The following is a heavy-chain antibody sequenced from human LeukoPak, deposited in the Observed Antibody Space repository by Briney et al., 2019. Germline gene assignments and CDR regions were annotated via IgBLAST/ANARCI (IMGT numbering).Heavy chain of an antibody. CDR1: GGSISSGDYF. Sequence: SETLSLTCTVSGGSISSGDYFGLWFRKPPGKGLEWIAYMYYSGSTYYNPSLKSRVTMSADTSKNQLSLKLSSVTAADTAVYYCARPYYYDSRIDPWGQGILVTVSS. D-gene: IGHD3-22*01. CDR3: ARPYYYDSRIDP. J-gene: IGHJ5*02. CDR2: MYYSGST. V-gene: IGHV4-30-4*01.